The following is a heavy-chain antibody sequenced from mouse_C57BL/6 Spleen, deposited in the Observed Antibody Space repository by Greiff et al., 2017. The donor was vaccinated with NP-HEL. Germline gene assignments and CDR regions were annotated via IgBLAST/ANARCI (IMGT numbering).Heavy chain of an antibody. CDR3: ARLLSYWYFDV. J-gene: IGHJ1*03. CDR1: GFTFSDYY. D-gene: IGHD2-1*01. V-gene: IGHV5-16*01. Sequence: EVQRVESEGGLVQPGGSMKLSCTASGFTFSDYYMAWVRQVPEKGLEWVANINYDGSSTYYLDSLKSRFIISRDNAKNILYLQMSSLKSEDTATYYCARLLSYWYFDVWGTGTTVTVSS. CDR2: INYDGSST.